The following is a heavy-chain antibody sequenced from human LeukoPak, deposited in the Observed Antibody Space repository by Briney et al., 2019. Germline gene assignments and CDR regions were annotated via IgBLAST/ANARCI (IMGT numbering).Heavy chain of an antibody. CDR1: GFTFSSYG. Sequence: GGSLRLSCAASGFTFSSYGMHWVRQAPGKGLEWVAFIRYDGSNKYYADSVKGRFTISRDNSKNTLYLQMNSLRAEDTAVYYCAKSRYSSSWYYFDYWGQGTLVTVSS. D-gene: IGHD6-13*01. J-gene: IGHJ4*02. CDR3: AKSRYSSSWYYFDY. CDR2: IRYDGSNK. V-gene: IGHV3-30*02.